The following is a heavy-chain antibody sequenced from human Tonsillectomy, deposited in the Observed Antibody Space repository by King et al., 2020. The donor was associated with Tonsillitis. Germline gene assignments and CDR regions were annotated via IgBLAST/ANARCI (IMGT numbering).Heavy chain of an antibody. CDR1: GFTFSNFW. V-gene: IGHV3-7*03. J-gene: IGHJ3*02. CDR2: INRDGSEQ. Sequence: VQLVESGGGLVQPGGSLRLSCTASGFTFSNFWMTWVRQAPGKGLEWVANINRDGSEQHYVDSVKGRFTISRDNADQSLYLQMSSLRAEETAVYYCVRDVYPRFEESPYYYDGLDTWGQGTMVTVSS. CDR3: VRDVYPRFEESPYYYDGLDT. D-gene: IGHD2/OR15-2a*01.